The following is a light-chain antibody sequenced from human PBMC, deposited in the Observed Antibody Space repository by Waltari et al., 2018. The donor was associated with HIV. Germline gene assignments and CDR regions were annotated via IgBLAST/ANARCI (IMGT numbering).Light chain of an antibody. J-gene: IGLJ2*01. CDR1: NSDIGCSTY. CDR3: SSYANKNGFYVV. Sequence: QSALTQPPSASGSPGQSVTISCTAPNSDIGCSTYVSWYQQHPGKAPKLVISEVTKRPSGVPGRFSGSKSGTTASLTVSGLQAEDEADYYCSSYANKNGFYVVFGGGTRLTVL. V-gene: IGLV2-8*01. CDR2: EVT.